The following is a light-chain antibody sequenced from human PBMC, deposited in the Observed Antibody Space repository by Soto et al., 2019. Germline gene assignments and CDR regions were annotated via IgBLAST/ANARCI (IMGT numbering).Light chain of an antibody. CDR1: QSVSSSY. J-gene: IGKJ2*01. V-gene: IGKV3-20*01. CDR2: GAS. CDR3: QQYGSSPGT. Sequence: EIVLTQSPGTLSLSPGERATLSCRARQSVSSSYLAWYQQKPDQAPRLVIYGASSRATGIPDRFSGSVSETDFTLTISRLEPEDFAVYYCQQYGSSPGTFGQGTKLEIK.